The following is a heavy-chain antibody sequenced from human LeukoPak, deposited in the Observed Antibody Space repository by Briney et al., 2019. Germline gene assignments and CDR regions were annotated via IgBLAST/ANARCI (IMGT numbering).Heavy chain of an antibody. CDR1: GYTFTNYG. J-gene: IGHJ4*02. CDR3: ARAPDDYDFWSGPFDY. D-gene: IGHD3-3*01. V-gene: IGHV1-18*01. CDR2: ISAYSGNT. Sequence: ASVKVSCKASGYTFTNYGISWVRQAPGQGREGMGWISAYSGNTNYAQNLQGRVTMTTDTSTSTAYMELRSLRSDDTAVYYCARAPDDYDFWSGPFDYWGRGTLVTVSS.